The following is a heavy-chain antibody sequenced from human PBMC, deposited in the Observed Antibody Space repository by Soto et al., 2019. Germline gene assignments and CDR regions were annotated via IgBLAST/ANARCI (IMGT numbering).Heavy chain of an antibody. Sequence: SGPTLVNPTQTLTLTCTFPGFSLSTSGMRVSWIRQPPGKALEWLARIDWDDDKFYSTSLKTRLTISKDTSKNQVVLTMTNMDPVDTATYYCARIYDSSGYYSQWYFDYWGQGTLVTVSS. CDR2: IDWDDDK. J-gene: IGHJ4*02. D-gene: IGHD3-22*01. CDR1: GFSLSTSGMR. V-gene: IGHV2-70*04. CDR3: ARIYDSSGYYSQWYFDY.